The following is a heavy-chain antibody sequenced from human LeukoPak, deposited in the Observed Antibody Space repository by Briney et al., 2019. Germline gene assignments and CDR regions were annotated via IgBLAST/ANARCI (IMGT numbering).Heavy chain of an antibody. J-gene: IGHJ5*01. D-gene: IGHD2-21*02. CDR2: IYYSGST. CDR3: VRVMTWCTDTDCYGDWFDS. Sequence: SETLSLTCTVSGGSISSYYWSWIRQPPGKGLEWIGYIYYSGSTNYNPSLKSRVTISVDTSKNQFSLKLSSVTATDTAVYYCVRVMTWCTDTDCYGDWFDSWGQGALVTVSS. V-gene: IGHV4-59*08. CDR1: GGSISSYY.